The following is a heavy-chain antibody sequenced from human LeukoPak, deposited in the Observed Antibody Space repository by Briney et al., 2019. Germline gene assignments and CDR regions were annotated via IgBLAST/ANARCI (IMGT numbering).Heavy chain of an antibody. D-gene: IGHD1-26*01. CDR1: GGSFSGYD. CDR3: ARGVFDGSYFAC. V-gene: IGHV4-34*01. Sequence: SETLSLTCAVHGGSFSGYDWHWIRQPPGKGLEWIGEVNPSGNTNYNPSLKSRVTISVDTSKNQFSLNLSSVTAADTAVYYCARGVFDGSYFACWGRGTLVTVSS. J-gene: IGHJ4*02. CDR2: VNPSGNT.